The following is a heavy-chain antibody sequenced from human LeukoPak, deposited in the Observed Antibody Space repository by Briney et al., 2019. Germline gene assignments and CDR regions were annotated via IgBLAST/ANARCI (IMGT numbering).Heavy chain of an antibody. Sequence: PGGSLRLSCAASGFTFGPWWMHWVRQAPGKGPVFVSRIKGDETHIDYADSVKGRFTISRDNAKNTLYLQMNSLRAEDTAVYYCASLGWGIAAAAERGDVDYWGQGTLVTVSS. V-gene: IGHV3-74*01. CDR2: IKGDETHI. D-gene: IGHD6-13*01. J-gene: IGHJ4*02. CDR3: ASLGWGIAAAAERGDVDY. CDR1: GFTFGPWW.